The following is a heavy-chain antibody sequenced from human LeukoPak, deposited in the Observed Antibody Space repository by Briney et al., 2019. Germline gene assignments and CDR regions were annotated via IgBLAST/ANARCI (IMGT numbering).Heavy chain of an antibody. Sequence: PGGSLRLSCAASGFTVSTNYMSWVRPAPRKRLEGVADLYGGGTTSYAHSVKGRFTVYRDNSKNTLYLQMNSLRAADTAVYYCARVHTTVNWNFDLWGRGTLVTVSS. CDR3: ARVHTTVNWNFDL. J-gene: IGHJ2*01. CDR1: GFTVSTNY. CDR2: LYGGGTT. V-gene: IGHV3-53*01. D-gene: IGHD1-1*01.